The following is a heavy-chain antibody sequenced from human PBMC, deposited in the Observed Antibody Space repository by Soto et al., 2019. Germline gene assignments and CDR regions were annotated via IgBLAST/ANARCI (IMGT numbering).Heavy chain of an antibody. CDR2: IFYIGSP. CDR3: ARPGYINYYGMDV. D-gene: IGHD5-18*01. V-gene: IGHV4-39*01. Sequence: TSATLSLSCTVPSYSIPSSIYYWVWFRRPPGKGLGWIGVIFYIGSPYYTPSLKSRVTLSVDTSKTLFSLKLSSLTAADTAVYYCARPGYINYYGMDVWGQGTTVT. J-gene: IGHJ6*02. CDR1: SYSIPSSIYY.